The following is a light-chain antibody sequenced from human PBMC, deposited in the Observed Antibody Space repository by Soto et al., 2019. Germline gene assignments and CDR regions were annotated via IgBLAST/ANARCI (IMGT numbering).Light chain of an antibody. CDR1: EVGAHRF. V-gene: IGLV2-14*01. J-gene: IGLJ2*01. CDR2: EVI. CDR3: STYTSASTS. Sequence: QSALTQPASVSGSPGQSITISCTGTEVGAHRFVSWYQQVPGTAPKLLIYEVIKRPSGISPRFSGSKAGNTASLTISGLQADDEADYFCSTYTSASTSFGGGTK.